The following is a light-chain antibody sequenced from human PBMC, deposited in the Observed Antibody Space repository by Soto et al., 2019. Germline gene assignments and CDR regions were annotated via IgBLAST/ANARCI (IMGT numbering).Light chain of an antibody. Sequence: EIVMTQSPATLSVSPGERATLSCRASQSVSSNLAWYQQKPGPAPRLLIYGASTRATGIPARFSGSGSGTEFTLTISSLQSEDFAVYYCQLGKTFGQGTKVEIK. CDR3: QLGKT. J-gene: IGKJ1*01. CDR1: QSVSSN. CDR2: GAS. V-gene: IGKV3-15*01.